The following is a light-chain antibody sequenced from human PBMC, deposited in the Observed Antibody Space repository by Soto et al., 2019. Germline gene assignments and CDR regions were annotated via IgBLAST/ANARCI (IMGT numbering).Light chain of an antibody. CDR1: QSVSSNF. J-gene: IGKJ1*01. CDR2: GAS. Sequence: ETVLTQSRGTLSLSPGERATLSCRASQSVSSNFLAWYQQKPGQAPRLLIYGASSRATGIPDRVSGSGSGTDFTLTISRLEPEDFAVYYCQQYGSSSTWTFGQGTKVDIK. V-gene: IGKV3-20*01. CDR3: QQYGSSSTWT.